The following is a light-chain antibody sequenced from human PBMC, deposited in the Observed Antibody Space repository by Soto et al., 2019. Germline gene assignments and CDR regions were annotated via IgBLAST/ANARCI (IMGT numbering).Light chain of an antibody. CDR3: QQFGNSPWT. CDR2: DAS. Sequence: EIVLTQSPGTLSLSPGERATLSCRASQSVRNNYLAWYQVRPGRAPRLLIYDASSRATGIPARFSGSGSGTDFTLTISSLEPEDFAVYFCQQFGNSPWTFGQGTKVDI. CDR1: QSVRNNY. V-gene: IGKV3-20*01. J-gene: IGKJ1*01.